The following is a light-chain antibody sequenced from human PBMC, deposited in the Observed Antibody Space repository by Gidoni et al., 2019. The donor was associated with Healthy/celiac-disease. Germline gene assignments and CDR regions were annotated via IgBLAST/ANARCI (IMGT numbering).Light chain of an antibody. J-gene: IGKJ5*01. CDR1: QGISSY. CDR2: AAS. CDR3: QQLNSYPS. V-gene: IGKV1-9*01. Sequence: LTQSPSSLSASVGDRVTITCRASQGISSYLAWYQQKPGKAPKLLIYAASTLQGGVPSRFSGSGSGTDFTLTSSSLQPEDFATYYCQQLNSYPSFGQGTRLEIK.